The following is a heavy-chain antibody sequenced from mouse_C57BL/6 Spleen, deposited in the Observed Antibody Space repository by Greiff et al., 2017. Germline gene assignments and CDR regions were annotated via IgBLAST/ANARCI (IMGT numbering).Heavy chain of an antibody. J-gene: IGHJ3*01. CDR3: ARGGYYYGSSYWFAY. CDR1: GYTFTDYY. D-gene: IGHD1-1*01. Sequence: EVQLQQSGPELVKPGASVKISCKASGYTFTDYYMNWVKQSHGKSLEWIGDINPNNGGTSYNQKVKGKATLTVDKSSSTAYMELRSLTSEDSAVYYCARGGYYYGSSYWFAYWGQGTLVTVSA. CDR2: INPNNGGT. V-gene: IGHV1-26*01.